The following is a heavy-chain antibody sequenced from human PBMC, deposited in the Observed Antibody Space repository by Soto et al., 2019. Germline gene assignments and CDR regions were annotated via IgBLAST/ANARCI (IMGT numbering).Heavy chain of an antibody. J-gene: IGHJ4*02. CDR3: ARAPSPRNPIFRITMVRGVPFDY. Sequence: SETLSLTCAVSGGSISSGGYCWSWIRQPPGKGLEWIGYIYYSGSTNYNPSLKSRVTISVDTSKNQFSLKLSSVTAADTAVYYCARAPSPRNPIFRITMVRGVPFDYWGQGTLVTVSS. V-gene: IGHV4-61*08. D-gene: IGHD3-10*01. CDR2: IYYSGST. CDR1: GGSISSGGYC.